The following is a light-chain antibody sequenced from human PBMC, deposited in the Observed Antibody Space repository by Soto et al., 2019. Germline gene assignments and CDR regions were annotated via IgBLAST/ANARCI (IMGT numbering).Light chain of an antibody. V-gene: IGKV3-20*01. CDR3: QQYNNSPAYT. CDR1: QSVTSRY. J-gene: IGKJ2*01. CDR2: GAS. Sequence: EIVLTQSPGTLSLSPGERATLSCKASQSVTSRYLAWYQQKPGQAPRLLIHGASSRATGIPDRFSGSGSGTDFTLTIIRLEPDDFSADYCQQYNNSPAYTFGQGTKLEIK.